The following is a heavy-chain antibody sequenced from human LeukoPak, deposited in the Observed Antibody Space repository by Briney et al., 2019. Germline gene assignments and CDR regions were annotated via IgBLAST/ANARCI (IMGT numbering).Heavy chain of an antibody. CDR1: GFTFSDYY. J-gene: IGHJ4*02. D-gene: IGHD3-10*01. CDR3: ARSESYYGSGSDYPDY. CDR2: ISTSSSYT. V-gene: IGHV3-11*03. Sequence: GGSLRLSCAASGFTFSDYYMSWIRQAPGKGLELVSYISTSSSYTNNADSVKGRFTISRDNAKNSLYLKMNSLRAEDTAVYYCARSESYYGSGSDYPDYWGQGTLVTVSS.